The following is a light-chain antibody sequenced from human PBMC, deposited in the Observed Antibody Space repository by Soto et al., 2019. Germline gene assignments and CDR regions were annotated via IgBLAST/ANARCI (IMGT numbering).Light chain of an antibody. J-gene: IGLJ2*01. CDR2: RNN. V-gene: IGLV1-47*01. CDR1: SSNIGTNY. Sequence: QSVLTQTPSASGTPGQRATISCSGSSSNIGTNYVYWFQQLPGTAPKLLFYRNNQRPSGVPDRFSGSKSGTSASLAISGLRSEDVADYYCAAWDDRLSGPVFGGGTKLTVL. CDR3: AAWDDRLSGPV.